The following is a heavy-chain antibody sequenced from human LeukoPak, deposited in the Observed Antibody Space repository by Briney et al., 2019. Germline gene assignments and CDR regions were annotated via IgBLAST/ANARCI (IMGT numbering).Heavy chain of an antibody. Sequence: SETLSLTCTVSGGSISSSSYYWGWIRQPPGKGLEWIGSIYYSGSTYYNPSLKSRVTISVDTSKNQFSLKLSSVTAADTAVYYCARPHYDILTGYSQGFDYWGQGTLVTVSS. CDR1: GGSISSSSYY. D-gene: IGHD3-9*01. J-gene: IGHJ4*02. CDR3: ARPHYDILTGYSQGFDY. CDR2: IYYSGST. V-gene: IGHV4-39*01.